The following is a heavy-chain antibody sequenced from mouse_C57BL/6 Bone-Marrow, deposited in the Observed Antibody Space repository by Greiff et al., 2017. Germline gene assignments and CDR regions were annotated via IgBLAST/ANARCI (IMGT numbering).Heavy chain of an antibody. D-gene: IGHD3-2*02. CDR1: GYSFTGYY. Sequence: VQLKQSGPELVKPGASVKISCKASGYSFTGYYMNWVKQSPEKSLEWIGEINPSTGGTTYNQKFKAKATLTVDKSSSTAYMQLKSLTSEDSAVYYCARGGLRPFDYWCQGTTLTVSS. CDR3: ARGGLRPFDY. J-gene: IGHJ2*01. CDR2: INPSTGGT. V-gene: IGHV1-42*01.